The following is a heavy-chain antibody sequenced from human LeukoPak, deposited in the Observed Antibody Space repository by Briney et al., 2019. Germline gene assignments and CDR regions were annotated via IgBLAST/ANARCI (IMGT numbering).Heavy chain of an antibody. V-gene: IGHV3-30*02. Sequence: GGSLRLSCAASGFTFSSYGMHWVRQAPGKGLEWVAFIRYDGSNKYYADSVKGRFTISRDNSKNTLYPQMNSLRAEDTAVYYCISVIAVAGTRYDFDIWVQGTTVTVSS. CDR3: ISVIAVAGTRYDFDI. J-gene: IGHJ3*02. CDR1: GFTFSSYG. CDR2: IRYDGSNK. D-gene: IGHD6-19*01.